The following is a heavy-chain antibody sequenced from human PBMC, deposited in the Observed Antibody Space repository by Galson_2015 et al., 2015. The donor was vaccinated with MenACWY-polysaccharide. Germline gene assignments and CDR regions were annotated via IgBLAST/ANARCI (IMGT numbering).Heavy chain of an antibody. CDR2: ISSSNTYI. CDR1: GFTLSSYT. Sequence: YLRLSCATSGFTLSSYTMNWVRQAPGKGLEWVSSISSSNTYIYYVDSVKGRFTISRDNAKNSLSLQMNSLRAEDTAVYYCARVFLVGAGHYFDYWGQGTLVTVSS. V-gene: IGHV3-21*01. CDR3: ARVFLVGAGHYFDY. D-gene: IGHD1-26*01. J-gene: IGHJ4*02.